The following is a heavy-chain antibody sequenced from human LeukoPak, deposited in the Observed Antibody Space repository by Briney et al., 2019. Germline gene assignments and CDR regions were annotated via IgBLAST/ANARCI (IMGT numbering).Heavy chain of an antibody. D-gene: IGHD6-13*01. CDR3: ASTYSSSWYYFDY. CDR2: IYYSGST. Sequence: PSETLSLTYTVSGGSISSSSYYWGWIRQPPGKGLEWIGSIYYSGSTYYNPSLKSRVTISVDTSKNQFSLKLSSVTAADTAVYYCASTYSSSWYYFDYWGQGTLVTVSS. CDR1: GGSISSSSYY. V-gene: IGHV4-39*01. J-gene: IGHJ4*02.